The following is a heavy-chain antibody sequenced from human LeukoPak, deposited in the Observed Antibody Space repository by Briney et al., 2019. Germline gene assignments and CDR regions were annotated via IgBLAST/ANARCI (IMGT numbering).Heavy chain of an antibody. J-gene: IGHJ4*02. CDR1: GGSFSGYY. V-gene: IGHV4-34*01. D-gene: IGHD3-22*01. Sequence: SETLSLTCAVYGGSFSGYYWSWIRQPPGKGLEWIGEINHSGSTNYNPSLKSRVTISVDTSKNQFSLKLSSVTAADTAVYYCARGVTMIDWGQGTLVTVSS. CDR3: ARGVTMID. CDR2: INHSGST.